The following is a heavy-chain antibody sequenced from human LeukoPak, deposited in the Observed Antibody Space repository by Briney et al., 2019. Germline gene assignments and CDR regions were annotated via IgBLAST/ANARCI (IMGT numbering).Heavy chain of an antibody. V-gene: IGHV3-30*18. J-gene: IGHJ4*02. CDR2: ISYDGRNQ. Sequence: GRSLRLSCAASGFTFSNYAMHWVRQAPGKGLEWVAVISYDGRNQYYADAVKGRFTVSRDNSKSTLYLQMNSLRAEDTAVYYCAKSTQLRGGIATDFDSWGQGTLVTVSS. CDR3: AKSTQLRGGIATDFDS. D-gene: IGHD3-16*02. CDR1: GFTFSNYA.